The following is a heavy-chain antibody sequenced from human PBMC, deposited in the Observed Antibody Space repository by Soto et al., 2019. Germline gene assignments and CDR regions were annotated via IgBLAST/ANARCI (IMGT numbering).Heavy chain of an antibody. Sequence: VESLQISCHCSGYRFTSYSINSVRPLPGKGLEWMGRIDPSDSYTNYSPSFQGHVTIPADKSISTAYLQWSSLKASGTAMYYCARMPRGYCSSTSCYNFDYWGQGTRVTVSA. CDR3: ARMPRGYCSSTSCYNFDY. V-gene: IGHV5-10-1*01. CDR1: GYRFTSYS. D-gene: IGHD2-2*02. CDR2: IDPSDSYT. J-gene: IGHJ4*02.